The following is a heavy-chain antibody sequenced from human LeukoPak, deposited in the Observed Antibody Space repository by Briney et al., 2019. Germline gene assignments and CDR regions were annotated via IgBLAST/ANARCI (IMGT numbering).Heavy chain of an antibody. J-gene: IGHJ4*02. CDR1: GGSFSGYY. CDR2: INHSGST. CDR3: ARGQSDCSGGSCSYYFDY. Sequence: SETLSLTCAVYGGSFSGYYWSWIRQPPGKGLEWIGEINHSGSTNYNPSLKSRVTISVDTSKNQFSLKLSSVTAADTAAYYCARGQSDCSGGSCSYYFDYWGQGTLVTVSS. V-gene: IGHV4-34*01. D-gene: IGHD2-15*01.